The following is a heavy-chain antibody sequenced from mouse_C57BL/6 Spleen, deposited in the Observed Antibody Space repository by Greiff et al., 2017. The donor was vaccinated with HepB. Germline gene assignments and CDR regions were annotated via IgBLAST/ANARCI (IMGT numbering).Heavy chain of an antibody. CDR1: GFTFSDYG. CDR2: ISSGSSTI. J-gene: IGHJ4*01. V-gene: IGHV5-17*01. Sequence: EVMLVESGGGLVKPGGSLKLSCAASGFTFSDYGMHWVRQAPEKGLEWVAYISSGSSTIYSAATVKGRFTIPRDNAKNTLFLQMTSLRSEDTARYYCASRNWDGAMDYWGQGTSVTVSS. D-gene: IGHD4-1*01. CDR3: ASRNWDGAMDY.